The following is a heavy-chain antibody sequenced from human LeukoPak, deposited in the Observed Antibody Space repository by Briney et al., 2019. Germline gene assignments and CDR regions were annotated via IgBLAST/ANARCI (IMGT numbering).Heavy chain of an antibody. CDR2: ISGTGGNT. V-gene: IGHV3-23*01. J-gene: IGHJ3*02. Sequence: GGSLRLSCAASGFAFSSYGMSWVRQAPGKGLEWVSDISGTGGNTYYAESVKGRFTISRDNSKNTLYLQMNSLRAEDTAIYYCAFPAHHWLVRGAFDIWGQGTMVTVSS. CDR1: GFAFSSYG. D-gene: IGHD6-19*01. CDR3: AFPAHHWLVRGAFDI.